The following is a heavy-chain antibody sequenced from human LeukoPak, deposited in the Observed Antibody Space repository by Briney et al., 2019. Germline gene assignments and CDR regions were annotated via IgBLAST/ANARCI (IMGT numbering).Heavy chain of an antibody. CDR2: IWSGGSNK. CDR1: GFTFSSYG. V-gene: IGHV3-30*02. CDR3: AEDQKLQPFHY. D-gene: IGHD2-15*01. J-gene: IGHJ4*02. Sequence: GGSLRLSCAASGFTFSSYGMHWVRQAPGKGLEWVAVIWSGGSNKNYADSVKGRFIISRDNSKNTLYLQMNSLRTEDTSVYYCAEDQKLQPFHYWGQGTLVTVSS.